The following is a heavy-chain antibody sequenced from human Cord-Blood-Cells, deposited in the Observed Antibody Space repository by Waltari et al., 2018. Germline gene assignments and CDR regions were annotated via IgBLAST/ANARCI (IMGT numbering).Heavy chain of an antibody. V-gene: IGHV4-39*01. CDR3: AREKGPAADAFDI. CDR2: IYYSGSP. D-gene: IGHD2-2*01. Sequence: QLQLQESGPGLVKPSETLSLTCTVSGGSISSSSYYWGWLRQPPGKGLEWIGSIYYSGSPYHNPSLKSRVTISLDTAKNQFSLKLSSVTAADTAVYYCAREKGPAADAFDIWGQGTMVTVSS. J-gene: IGHJ3*02. CDR1: GGSISSSSYY.